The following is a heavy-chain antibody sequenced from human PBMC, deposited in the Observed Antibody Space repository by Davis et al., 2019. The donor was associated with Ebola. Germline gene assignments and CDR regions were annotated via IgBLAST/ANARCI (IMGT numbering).Heavy chain of an antibody. CDR3: ARRSYGDY. CDR1: GFTFSTYS. Sequence: GESLKISCAASGFTFSTYSMSWVRQAPGKGLEWVSSISSDSDYIYYADSAKGRFTISRDNAKNSLYLQMNSLRAEDTAVYYCARRSYGDYWGQGTLVTVSS. D-gene: IGHD1-26*01. J-gene: IGHJ4*02. CDR2: ISSDSDYI. V-gene: IGHV3-21*01.